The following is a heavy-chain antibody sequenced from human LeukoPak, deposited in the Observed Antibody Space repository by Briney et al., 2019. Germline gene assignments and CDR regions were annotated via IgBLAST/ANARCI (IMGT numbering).Heavy chain of an antibody. V-gene: IGHV4-4*07. CDR2: IYTSGST. CDR3: ARVSQIVGATEFDY. CDR1: GGSISTFY. Sequence: SETLSLTCTVSGGSISTFYWNWIRQPAGKGLEWIGRIYTSGSTNYNPSLKSRVTISVDTSKNQFSLKLSSVTAADTAVYYCARVSQIVGATEFDYWGQGTLVTVSS. J-gene: IGHJ4*02. D-gene: IGHD1-26*01.